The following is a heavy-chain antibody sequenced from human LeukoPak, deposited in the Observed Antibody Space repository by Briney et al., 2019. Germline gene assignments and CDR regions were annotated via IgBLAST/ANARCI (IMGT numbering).Heavy chain of an antibody. CDR3: ARDSVAGRSYYYYYGMDV. J-gene: IGHJ6*02. V-gene: IGHV4-59*01. CDR1: GGSISSYY. D-gene: IGHD6-19*01. CDR2: IYYSGST. Sequence: SETLSLTCTVSGGSISSYYWGWIRQPPGKGLEWIGYIYYSGSTNYNPSLKSRVTISVDTSKNQFSLKLSSVTAADTAVYYCARDSVAGRSYYYYYGMDVWGQGTTVTVSS.